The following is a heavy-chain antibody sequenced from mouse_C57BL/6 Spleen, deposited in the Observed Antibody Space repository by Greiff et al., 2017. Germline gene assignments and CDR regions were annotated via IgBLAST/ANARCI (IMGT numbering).Heavy chain of an antibody. D-gene: IGHD1-1*01. CDR2: IHPNSGST. V-gene: IGHV1-64*01. CDR1: GYTFTSYW. J-gene: IGHJ2*01. Sequence: QVQLQQPGAELVKPGASVKLSCKASGYTFTSYWMHWVKQRPGQGLEWIGMIHPNSGSTNYNEKFKSKATLTVDKSSSTAYMQLSSLTSEDSAVYYCAPYYYGSSYGGYWGQGTTLTVSS. CDR3: APYYYGSSYGGY.